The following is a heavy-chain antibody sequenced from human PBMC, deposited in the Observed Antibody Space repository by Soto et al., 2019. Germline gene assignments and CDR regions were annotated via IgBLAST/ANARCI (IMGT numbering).Heavy chain of an antibody. D-gene: IGHD5-18*01. Sequence: SETLSLTCTVSGGSISSYYWSWIRQPPGKGLEWIGYIYYSGSTNYNPSLKSRVTISVDTSKNQFSLKLSSVTAADTAVYYCANDGTAMVPSYGMDVWGQGTTVTVSS. J-gene: IGHJ6*02. CDR1: GGSISSYY. CDR2: IYYSGST. V-gene: IGHV4-59*01. CDR3: ANDGTAMVPSYGMDV.